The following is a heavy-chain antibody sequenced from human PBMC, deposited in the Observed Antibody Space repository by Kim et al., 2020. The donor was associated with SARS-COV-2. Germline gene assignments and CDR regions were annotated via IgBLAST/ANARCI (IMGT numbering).Heavy chain of an antibody. V-gene: IGHV3-21*01. D-gene: IGHD2-2*01. CDR3: ARNLVPTTKTYGMDV. CDR1: GFTFSTYS. CDR2: ISSTSAYI. Sequence: GGSLRLSCAASGFTFSTYSMNWVRQAPEKGLEWVSSISSTSAYIYYADSVKGRFTISRDNAKDSLYLQMNSLRAEDTAVYYCARNLVPTTKTYGMDVWGQGTTVTVSS. J-gene: IGHJ6*02.